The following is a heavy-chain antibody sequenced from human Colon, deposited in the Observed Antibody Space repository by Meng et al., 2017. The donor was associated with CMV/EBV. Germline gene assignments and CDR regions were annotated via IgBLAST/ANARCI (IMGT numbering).Heavy chain of an antibody. CDR2: IRYDGSNK. V-gene: IGHV3-30*02. D-gene: IGHD2-2*01. CDR3: AKAHFSKAYYYGMDV. J-gene: IGHJ6*02. Sequence: GESLKISCAASGFTFSSYGMHWVRQAPGKGLEWVAFIRYDGSNKYYADSVKGRFTISRDNSKNTLYLQMNSLRAEDTAVYYCAKAHFSKAYYYGMDVWGQGTTVTVSS. CDR1: GFTFSSYG.